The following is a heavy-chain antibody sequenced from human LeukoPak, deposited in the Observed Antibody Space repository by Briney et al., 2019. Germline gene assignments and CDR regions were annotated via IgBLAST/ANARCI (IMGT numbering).Heavy chain of an antibody. D-gene: IGHD6-6*01. CDR1: GFTLASYT. Sequence: ARCRSLSCPVSGFTLASYTMNWDRQAPGKWIEWVAPICRSKSKLCYADSGKGRFTNTRDNAKNSLYVQMNSLRPEDTAVYYCARDSRQLGRLIDFWGERTLVSVSS. V-gene: IGHV3-21*01. CDR2: ICRSKSKL. CDR3: ARDSRQLGRLIDF. J-gene: IGHJ4*02.